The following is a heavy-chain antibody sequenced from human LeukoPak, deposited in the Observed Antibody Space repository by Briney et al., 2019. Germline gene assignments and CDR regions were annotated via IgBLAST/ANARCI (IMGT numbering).Heavy chain of an antibody. D-gene: IGHD3-9*01. J-gene: IGHJ4*02. CDR2: INPSGGST. CDR1: GYTFTSYY. CDR3: ARDTTWSDILTGYYYPFDY. V-gene: IGHV1-46*01. Sequence: ASVKVSCKASGYTFTSYYMHWVRQAPGQGLEWMGIINPSGGSTSYAQKFQGRVTMTRDTSTSTVYMELSSLRSEDTAVYYCARDTTWSDILTGYYYPFDYWGQGTLVTVSS.